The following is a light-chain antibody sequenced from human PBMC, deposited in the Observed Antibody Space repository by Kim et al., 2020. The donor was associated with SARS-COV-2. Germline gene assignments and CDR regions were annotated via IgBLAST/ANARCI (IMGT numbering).Light chain of an antibody. CDR1: LLAKQY. V-gene: IGLV3-25*03. Sequence: SYELKQPPSVSVSPGQTARITCSADLLAKQYCHWYQQKPGQAPVLVIYKDIQRPSGIPERFSASSSGTTVTLTISGVQAEDEADYYCQSADSSGTWVFGGGTQLTVL. CDR2: KDI. J-gene: IGLJ3*02. CDR3: QSADSSGTWV.